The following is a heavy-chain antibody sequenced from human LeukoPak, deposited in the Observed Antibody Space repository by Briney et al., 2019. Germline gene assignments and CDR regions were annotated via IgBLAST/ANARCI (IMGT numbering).Heavy chain of an antibody. Sequence: GGSLRLSCVASEFTFSNYWIHWVRQPPGKGLVWVSRIRYDGIVTNYADSVEGRFTISRDNAKNTVHLQMNSLRDDDTAVYYCAVAPNYYYYYGMDVWGQGTTVTVSS. CDR2: IRYDGIVT. V-gene: IGHV3-74*01. J-gene: IGHJ6*02. CDR3: AVAPNYYYYYGMDV. D-gene: IGHD5-12*01. CDR1: EFTFSNYW.